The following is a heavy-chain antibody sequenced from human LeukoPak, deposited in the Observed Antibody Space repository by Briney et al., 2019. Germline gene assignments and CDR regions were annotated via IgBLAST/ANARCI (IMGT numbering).Heavy chain of an antibody. V-gene: IGHV4-38-2*02. Sequence: SETLSLTCTVSGYSISSGYYWGWIRQPLGKGLEWIGSIYHSGSTYYSPSLKSRVTISVDTSKNQFSLKLSSVTAADTAVYYCARRFGYMDVWGKGTTVTISS. CDR3: ARRFGYMDV. CDR1: GYSISSGYY. J-gene: IGHJ6*03. CDR2: IYHSGST. D-gene: IGHD3-16*01.